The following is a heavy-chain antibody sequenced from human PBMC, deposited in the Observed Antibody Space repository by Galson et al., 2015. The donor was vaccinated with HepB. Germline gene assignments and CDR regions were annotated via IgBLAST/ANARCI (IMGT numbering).Heavy chain of an antibody. CDR1: GFSLSTSGVG. J-gene: IGHJ4*02. V-gene: IGHV2-5*02. D-gene: IGHD2-21*02. CDR2: IYWDDDK. Sequence: PALVKPTQTLTLTCTFSGFSLSTSGVGVGWIRQPPGKALEWLALIYWDDDKSYSPSLKSRLTITKDTSKNQVVLTMTTMDPVDTATYYCAHRGGGDYYFDYWGQGTLVTVSS. CDR3: AHRGGGDYYFDY.